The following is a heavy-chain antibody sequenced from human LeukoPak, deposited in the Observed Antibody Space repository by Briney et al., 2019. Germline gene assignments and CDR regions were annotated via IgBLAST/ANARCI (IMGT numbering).Heavy chain of an antibody. V-gene: IGHV3-7*03. Sequence: GGSLRLSCAASGFTFSSYWMSWVRQAPGKGLEWVANIKQDGSEKYCVDSVKGRFTISRDNSKNTLYLQMNSLRAEDTAVYYCAKKSGGDSAYYYYYMDVWGKGTTVTVSS. CDR3: AKKSGGDSAYYYYYMDV. J-gene: IGHJ6*03. D-gene: IGHD1-26*01. CDR1: GFTFSSYW. CDR2: IKQDGSEK.